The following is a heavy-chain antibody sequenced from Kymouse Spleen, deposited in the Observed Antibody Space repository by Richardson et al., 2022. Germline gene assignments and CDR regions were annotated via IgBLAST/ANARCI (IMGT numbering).Heavy chain of an antibody. D-gene: IGHD1-7*01. CDR3: ARQLELVYYYGMDV. V-gene: IGHV3-48*02. CDR2: ISSSSSTI. Sequence: EVQLVESGGGLVQPGGSLRLSCAASGFTFSSYSMNWVRQAPGKGLEWVSYISSSSSTIYYADSVKGRFTISRDNAKNSLYLQMNSLRDEDTAVYYCARQLELVYYYGMDVWGQGTTVTVSS. CDR1: GFTFSSYS. J-gene: IGHJ6*02.